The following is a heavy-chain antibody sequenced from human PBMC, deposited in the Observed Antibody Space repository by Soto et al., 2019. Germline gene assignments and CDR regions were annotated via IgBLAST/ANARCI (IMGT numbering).Heavy chain of an antibody. Sequence: QVHLVQSGADVKKPGASVKVSCKASGYTFTNYYMHWVRQAPGQGLEWMGIINPSGGSTTYAQRFQGSFTITRDTSTSTVYMELSSLRSEDTAVYYCVRDYAILTAYQYYFDYWGQGTLVTVSS. V-gene: IGHV1-46*01. J-gene: IGHJ4*02. CDR1: GYTFTNYY. CDR2: INPSGGST. CDR3: VRDYAILTAYQYYFDY. D-gene: IGHD3-9*01.